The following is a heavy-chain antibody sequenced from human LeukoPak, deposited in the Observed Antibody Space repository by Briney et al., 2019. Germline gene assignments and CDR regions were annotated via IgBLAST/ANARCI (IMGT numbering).Heavy chain of an antibody. CDR2: ISSSGSTI. D-gene: IGHD3-16*01. CDR1: GFTFSSYE. Sequence: GGSLRLSCAASGFTFSSYEMNGVRQAPGKGLEWGSYISSSGSTIYYADSVKGRFTISRDNAKNSLYLQMNSLRAEDTAVYYCAKGGFFSSFDPWGQGTLVTVSS. CDR3: AKGGFFSSFDP. V-gene: IGHV3-48*03. J-gene: IGHJ5*02.